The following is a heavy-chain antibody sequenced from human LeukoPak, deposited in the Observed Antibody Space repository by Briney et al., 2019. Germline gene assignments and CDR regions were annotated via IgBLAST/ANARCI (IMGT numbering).Heavy chain of an antibody. Sequence: GGSLRLSCAASGFTFSDYYMSWIRQAPGKGLEWVSYISSSGSTIYYADSVKGRFTISRDNAKNSLYLQMNSLRAEDTAVYYCARDHCSSTSCYIGYWGQRTLVTVSS. CDR3: ARDHCSSTSCYIGY. CDR2: ISSSGSTI. J-gene: IGHJ4*02. CDR1: GFTFSDYY. D-gene: IGHD2-2*02. V-gene: IGHV3-11*01.